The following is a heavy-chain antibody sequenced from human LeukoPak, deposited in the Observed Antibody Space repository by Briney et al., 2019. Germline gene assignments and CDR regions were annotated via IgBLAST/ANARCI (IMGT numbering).Heavy chain of an antibody. CDR2: INPNSGGT. J-gene: IGHJ3*02. CDR3: ARVLSLLDAFDI. Sequence: GASVKVSCKASGYTFTGYYMHWVRQAPGQGLEWMGWINPNSGGTNYAQKFQGRVTMTRGTSISTAYMELSRLRSDDTAVYYCARVLSLLDAFDIWGQGTMVTISS. V-gene: IGHV1-2*02. CDR1: GYTFTGYY.